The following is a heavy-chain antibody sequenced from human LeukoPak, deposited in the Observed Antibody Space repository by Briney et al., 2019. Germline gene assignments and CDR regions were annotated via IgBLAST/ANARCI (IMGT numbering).Heavy chain of an antibody. J-gene: IGHJ4*02. CDR3: AKDLRSAYWRELDY. CDR2: ISKDASNK. D-gene: IGHD3-3*01. CDR1: GFTFSNYG. Sequence: GGSLRLSCAASGFTFSNYGMHWVRQAPGKGLEWVAVISKDASNKNYADSVKGRFTISRDNSKNTLYLQMNSLRAEDTAVYYCAKDLRSAYWRELDYWGQGTLVTVSS. V-gene: IGHV3-30*18.